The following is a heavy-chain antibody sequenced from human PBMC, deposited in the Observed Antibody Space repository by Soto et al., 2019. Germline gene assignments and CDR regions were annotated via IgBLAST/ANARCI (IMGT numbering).Heavy chain of an antibody. V-gene: IGHV3-23*01. CDR3: AKYYYGSGIIRAFEI. D-gene: IGHD3-10*01. Sequence: SKDPGKGLEWVSTITSSGDSTHYADSVKGRFTISRDNSKTTLYLQMNSLRAEDTAVYYCAKYYYGSGIIRAFEIWGKGTMVTVTS. J-gene: IGHJ3*02. CDR2: ITSSGDST.